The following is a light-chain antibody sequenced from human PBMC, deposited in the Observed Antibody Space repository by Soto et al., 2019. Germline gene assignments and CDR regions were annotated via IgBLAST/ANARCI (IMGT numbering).Light chain of an antibody. V-gene: IGKV1-39*01. Sequence: DIQMTQSPSSLSASVGDRVTITCRASQSISSYLNLYQQKPGKAPKLLIYAASSLQSGVPSRFSGSGSGTDFTLTIRSLQPEDFENYSCQQSYHTLYTFGQGTKLEIK. CDR2: AAS. CDR1: QSISSY. CDR3: QQSYHTLYT. J-gene: IGKJ2*01.